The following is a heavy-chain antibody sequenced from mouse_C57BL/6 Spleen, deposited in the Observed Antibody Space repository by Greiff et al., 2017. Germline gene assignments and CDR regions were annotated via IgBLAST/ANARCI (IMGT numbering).Heavy chain of an antibody. J-gene: IGHJ1*03. CDR3: ARDHYGSGGYFDV. CDR2: INYDGRST. Sequence: EVMLVESEGGLVQPGSSMKLSCTASGFTFTGYYMAWVRQVPEQGLEWVANINYDGRSTYYLDSLKSRFIISRDNAKNILYLQMSSLKSEDTATYDCARDHYGSGGYFDVWGTGTTVTVSS. V-gene: IGHV5-16*01. CDR1: GFTFTGYY. D-gene: IGHD1-1*01.